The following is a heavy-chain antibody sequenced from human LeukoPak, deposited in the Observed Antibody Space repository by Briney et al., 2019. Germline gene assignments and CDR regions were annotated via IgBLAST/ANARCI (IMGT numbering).Heavy chain of an antibody. D-gene: IGHD1-26*01. Sequence: GGSLRLSCAASGFTSSSYSMNWVRQAPGKGLEWVSSISSSSSYIYYADSVKGRFTISRDNAKNSLYLQMNSLRAEDTAVYYCATSDSYQSGSYSYWGQGTLVTVSS. CDR3: ATSDSYQSGSYSY. V-gene: IGHV3-21*01. J-gene: IGHJ4*02. CDR1: GFTSSSYS. CDR2: ISSSSSYI.